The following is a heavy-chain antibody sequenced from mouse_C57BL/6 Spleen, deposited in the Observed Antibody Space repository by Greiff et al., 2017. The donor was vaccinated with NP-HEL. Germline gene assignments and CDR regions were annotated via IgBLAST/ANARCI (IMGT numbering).Heavy chain of an antibody. Sequence: QVQLQQPGAELVRPGTSVKLSCKASGYTFTSYWMHWVKQRPGQGLEWIGVIDPSDSYTNYNQKFKGKATLTVDTSSSTAYMQLSSLTSEDSAVYYCARPPYYYVSSPYAMDYWGQGTSVTVSS. D-gene: IGHD1-1*01. CDR2: IDPSDSYT. CDR1: GYTFTSYW. CDR3: ARPPYYYVSSPYAMDY. J-gene: IGHJ4*01. V-gene: IGHV1-59*01.